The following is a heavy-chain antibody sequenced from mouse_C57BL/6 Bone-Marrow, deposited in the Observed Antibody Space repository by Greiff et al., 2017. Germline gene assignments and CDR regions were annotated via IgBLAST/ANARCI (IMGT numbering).Heavy chain of an antibody. Sequence: EVKLMESGGDLVKPGGSLKLSCAASGFTFSSYGMSWVRQTPDKRLEWVANISSGGSYTYYPDSVKGRFTISRDNAKNTLYLQMSSLKSENTAMYDCARRGTSWYFDVWGTGTTVTVSS. V-gene: IGHV5-6*02. J-gene: IGHJ1*03. CDR1: GFTFSSYG. D-gene: IGHD3-3*01. CDR3: ARRGTSWYFDV. CDR2: ISSGGSYT.